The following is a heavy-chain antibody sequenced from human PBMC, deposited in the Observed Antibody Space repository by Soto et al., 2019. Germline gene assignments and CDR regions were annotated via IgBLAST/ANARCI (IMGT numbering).Heavy chain of an antibody. Sequence: AAVKVSCKASGYTFTSYAMHWVRQAPGQRLEWMGWSNAGNGNTKYSQKFQGRVTITRDTSASTASMELGSLRSEHTAVCYCARGPPGRPVSPFDYMRKRTLVTASS. V-gene: IGHV1-3*01. CDR1: GYTFTSYA. D-gene: IGHD4-17*01. J-gene: IGHJ4*02. CDR2: SNAGNGNT. CDR3: ARGPPGRPVSPFDY.